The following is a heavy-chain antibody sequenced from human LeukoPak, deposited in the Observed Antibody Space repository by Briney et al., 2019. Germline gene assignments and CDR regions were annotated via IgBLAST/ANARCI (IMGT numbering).Heavy chain of an antibody. CDR3: AIDDFWSGGHGY. CDR2: ISSSSSYI. Sequence: GGSLRLSCAASGFTFSSYSMNWVRQAPGKGLEWVSSISSSSSYIFYADSVKGRFTTSRDNAKNSLYLQMNSLRAEDTAVYYCAIDDFWSGGHGYWGQGTLVTVSS. D-gene: IGHD3-3*01. J-gene: IGHJ4*02. CDR1: GFTFSSYS. V-gene: IGHV3-21*01.